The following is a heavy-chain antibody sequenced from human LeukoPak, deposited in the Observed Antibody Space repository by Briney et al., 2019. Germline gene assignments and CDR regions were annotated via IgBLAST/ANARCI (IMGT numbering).Heavy chain of an antibody. CDR3: AISIAAAGTGFDY. J-gene: IGHJ4*02. CDR2: ISSRSSYI. CDR1: GFTFSSYS. D-gene: IGHD6-13*01. Sequence: GGSLRLSWAASGFTFSSYSMNWVRQAPGKGLEWVSSISSRSSYIYYADSVKGRFTISRDNAKNSLYLQMNSLRAEDTAVYYCAISIAAAGTGFDYWGQGTLVTVSS. V-gene: IGHV3-21*01.